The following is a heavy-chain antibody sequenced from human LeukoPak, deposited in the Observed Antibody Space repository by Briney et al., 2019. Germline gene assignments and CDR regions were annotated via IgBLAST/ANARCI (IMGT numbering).Heavy chain of an antibody. CDR3: ANYLSSSENSGLDY. Sequence: GGSLRLSCAASGFTFSSYAMSWVRQAPGKGLEWVSAISGSGGSTYYADSVKGRFTISRDNSKNTLYLQMNSLRAEDTAVYYCANYLSSSENSGLDYWGQGTLSPSPQ. J-gene: IGHJ4*02. CDR1: GFTFSSYA. D-gene: IGHD6-19*01. V-gene: IGHV3-23*01. CDR2: ISGSGGST.